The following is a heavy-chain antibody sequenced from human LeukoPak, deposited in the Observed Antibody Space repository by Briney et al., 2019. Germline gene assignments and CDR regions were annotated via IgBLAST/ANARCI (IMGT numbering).Heavy chain of an antibody. CDR1: GYTFTGYY. CDR3: ATRYYDILTVGY. V-gene: IGHV1-2*02. Sequence: ASVKVSCKASGYTFTGYYMHWVRQAPGQGLEWMGWINPNSGGTNYAQKFQGRVTMTRDTSIGTAYMELSRLRSDDTAVYYCATRYYDILTVGYWGQGTLVTVSS. J-gene: IGHJ4*02. CDR2: INPNSGGT. D-gene: IGHD3-9*01.